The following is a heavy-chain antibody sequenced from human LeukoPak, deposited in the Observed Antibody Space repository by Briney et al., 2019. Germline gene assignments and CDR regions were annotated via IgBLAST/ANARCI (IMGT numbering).Heavy chain of an antibody. CDR1: GFTFSSYG. CDR2: ISHDGSNK. CDR3: AKDRAVACGGSCGFDY. J-gene: IGHJ4*02. Sequence: GRSLRLSCAASGFTFSSYGMHWVRQAPGKGLEWVAVISHDGSNKYYADSVKGRFTISRDNSKNTLYLQMNSLRAEDTAVYYCAKDRAVACGGSCGFDYWGQGTLVTVSS. V-gene: IGHV3-30*18. D-gene: IGHD2-15*01.